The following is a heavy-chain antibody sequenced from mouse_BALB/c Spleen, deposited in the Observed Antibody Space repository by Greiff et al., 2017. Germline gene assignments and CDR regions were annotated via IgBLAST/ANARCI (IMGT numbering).Heavy chain of an antibody. Sequence: EVKLEESGGGLVKPGGSLKLSCAASGFTFSSYAMSWVRQTPEKRLEWVASISSGGSTYYPDSVKGRFTISRDNARNILYLQMSSLRSEDTAMYYCARGDYYGSSYDFAYWGQGTLVTVSA. J-gene: IGHJ3*01. CDR1: GFTFSSYA. CDR2: ISSGGST. V-gene: IGHV5-6-5*01. CDR3: ARGDYYGSSYDFAY. D-gene: IGHD1-1*01.